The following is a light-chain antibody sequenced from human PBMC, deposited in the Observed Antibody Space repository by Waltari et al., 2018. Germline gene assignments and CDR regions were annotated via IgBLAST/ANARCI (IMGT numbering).Light chain of an antibody. CDR2: KAS. Sequence: DTQLTQSRSTLSASVGDRVTITSRTSQSILTWLAWYQQKPGKAPRLLTYKASTLKSGVPSRFSGSGSGTEFTLTISSLQPDDVATYYGHQYNSYSPRLTFGGVTKVEIK. CDR1: QSILTW. CDR3: HQYNSYSPRLT. V-gene: IGKV1-5*03. J-gene: IGKJ4*01.